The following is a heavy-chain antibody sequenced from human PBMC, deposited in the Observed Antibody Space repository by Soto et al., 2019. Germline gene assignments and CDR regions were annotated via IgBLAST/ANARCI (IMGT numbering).Heavy chain of an antibody. J-gene: IGHJ4*02. Sequence: SETLSLTWAGSGGSVSRGGYSWCWIRQPPEKGLEWIGYIYDSGSTYYNPSLKSRVTISLDRPKNQFSLKLSSVTAADTAVYFCARYGGSGTYFFDYWGQG. V-gene: IGHV4-30-2*01. D-gene: IGHD3-16*01. CDR3: ARYGGSGTYFFDY. CDR2: IYDSGST. CDR1: GGSVSRGGYS.